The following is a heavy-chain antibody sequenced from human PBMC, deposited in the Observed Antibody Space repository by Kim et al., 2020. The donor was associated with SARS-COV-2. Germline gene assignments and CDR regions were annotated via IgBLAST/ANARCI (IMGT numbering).Heavy chain of an antibody. CDR1: GFTFSSYA. CDR3: AKEWRSGNGYFVR. CDR2: VCSAGRDT. J-gene: IGHJ2*01. V-gene: IGHV3-23*01. Sequence: GGSLRLSCAASGFTFSSYAMSWVRQAPGKGLEWVATVCSAGRDTFYAESVKGRFTVSRDNLENTLYLQMNSLRAEDTAVYYCAKEWRSGNGYFVRWCLG. D-gene: IGHD3-3*01.